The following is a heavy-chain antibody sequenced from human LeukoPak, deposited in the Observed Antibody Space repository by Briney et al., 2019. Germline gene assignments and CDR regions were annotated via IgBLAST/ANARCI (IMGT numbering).Heavy chain of an antibody. V-gene: IGHV4-34*01. Sequence: PSETLSLTCAVYGGSFSGYYWSWIRQPPGKGLEWIGEINHSGSTNYNPSLKSRVTISVDTSKNLFSLKLSSVTAADTAVYYCARGPPYSSSWPPYYYYGMDVWGQGTTVTVSS. CDR3: ARGPPYSSSWPPYYYYGMDV. J-gene: IGHJ6*02. CDR2: INHSGST. CDR1: GGSFSGYY. D-gene: IGHD6-13*01.